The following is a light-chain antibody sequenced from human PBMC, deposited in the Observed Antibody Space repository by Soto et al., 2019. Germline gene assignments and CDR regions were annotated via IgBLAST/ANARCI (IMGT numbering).Light chain of an antibody. CDR1: SSDVGGYNY. Sequence: QSVLTQPASVSGSPGQSITISCTGTSSDVGGYNYVSWYQQHPGKAPKLMIYDVSNRPSGVSNRFSGSKSGNTASLTISGLQAEYEADYYCSLYTSSSTLGYVFGTGPKHTVL. CDR2: DVS. CDR3: SLYTSSSTLGYV. V-gene: IGLV2-14*01. J-gene: IGLJ1*01.